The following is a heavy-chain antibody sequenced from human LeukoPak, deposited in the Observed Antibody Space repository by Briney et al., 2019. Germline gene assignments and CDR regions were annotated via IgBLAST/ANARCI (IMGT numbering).Heavy chain of an antibody. J-gene: IGHJ4*02. CDR1: GYTFTSYD. D-gene: IGHD4-17*01. V-gene: IGHV1-8*03. CDR3: ASGYFGDYGGYFEY. CDR2: MNPNSGNT. Sequence: GASVKVSCKASGYTFTSYDINWVRQATGQGLEWMGWMNPNSGNTGYAQKFQGRVTITRNTSISTAYMELSSLRSDDTAIYYCASGYFGDYGGYFEYWGQGTLVTVSS.